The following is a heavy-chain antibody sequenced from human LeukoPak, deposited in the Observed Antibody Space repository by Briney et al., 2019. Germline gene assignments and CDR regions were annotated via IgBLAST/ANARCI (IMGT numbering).Heavy chain of an antibody. J-gene: IGHJ5*02. CDR3: AKVASSLRFLESSNWFDP. CDR2: ISYDGSNK. D-gene: IGHD3-3*01. Sequence: GRSLRLSCAASGFTFSSYGMHWVRQAPGKGLEWVAVISYDGSNKYYADSVKGRFTISRDNSKNTLYLQMNSLRAEDTAVYYCAKVASSLRFLESSNWFDPWGQGTLVTVSS. CDR1: GFTFSSYG. V-gene: IGHV3-30*18.